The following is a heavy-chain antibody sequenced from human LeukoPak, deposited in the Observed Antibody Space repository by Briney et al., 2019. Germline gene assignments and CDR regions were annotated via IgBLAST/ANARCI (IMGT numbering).Heavy chain of an antibody. CDR2: TYYRSKWYN. J-gene: IGHJ3*02. V-gene: IGHV6-1*01. CDR1: GDSVSSNSAA. D-gene: IGHD3-16*02. Sequence: SQTLSLTCAISGDSVSSNSAAWNWIRQPPSRGLEWLGRTYYRSKWYNDYAVSVKSRITINPDTSKNQFSLQLNSVTPEDTAVYYCARDRDYDYVWGSYRLSRHAFDIWGQGTMVTVSS. CDR3: ARDRDYDYVWGSYRLSRHAFDI.